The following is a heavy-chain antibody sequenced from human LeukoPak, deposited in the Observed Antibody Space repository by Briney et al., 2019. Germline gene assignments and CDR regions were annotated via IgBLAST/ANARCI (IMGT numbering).Heavy chain of an antibody. D-gene: IGHD2-15*01. CDR1: GFTFSDYY. V-gene: IGHV3-30*03. CDR2: ISYDGSNK. J-gene: IGHJ4*02. CDR3: ARDPGYCSGGSCYNFDY. Sequence: GGSLRLSCAASGFTFSDYYMSWIRQAPGKGLEWVAVISYDGSNKYYADSVKGRFTISRDNSKNTLYLQMNSLRAEDTAVYYCARDPGYCSGGSCYNFDYWGQGTLVTVSS.